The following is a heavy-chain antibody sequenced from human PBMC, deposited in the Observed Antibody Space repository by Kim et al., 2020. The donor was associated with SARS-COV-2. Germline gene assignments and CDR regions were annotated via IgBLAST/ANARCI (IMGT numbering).Heavy chain of an antibody. Sequence: SETLSLTCAVYGGSFSGYYWSWIRQPPGKGLEWIGEINHSGSTNYNPSLKSRVTISVDTSKNQFSLKLSSVTAADTAVYYCARDRYSSSWKRDWFDPWGQGTLVTVSS. D-gene: IGHD6-13*01. J-gene: IGHJ5*02. CDR3: ARDRYSSSWKRDWFDP. CDR1: GGSFSGYY. V-gene: IGHV4-34*01. CDR2: INHSGST.